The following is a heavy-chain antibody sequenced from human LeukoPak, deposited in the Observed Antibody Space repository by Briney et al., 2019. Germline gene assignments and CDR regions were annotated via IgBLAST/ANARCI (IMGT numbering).Heavy chain of an antibody. J-gene: IGHJ6*04. Sequence: GGSLRLSCAASGFSFRDLAMTWVRQAPGKGLEWVSTVSGTGDDTYYSDTVKGRFTMSRDNSENTLDLQMNSLRVEDTAVYYCAKILRPVTSFPQFYFFGMDVWAKGPRSPSPQ. CDR2: VSGTGDDT. V-gene: IGHV3-23*01. CDR3: AKILRPVTSFPQFYFFGMDV. D-gene: IGHD4-17*01. CDR1: GFSFRDLA.